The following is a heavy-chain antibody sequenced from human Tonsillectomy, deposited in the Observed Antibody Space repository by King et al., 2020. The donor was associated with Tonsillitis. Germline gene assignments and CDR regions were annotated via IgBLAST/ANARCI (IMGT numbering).Heavy chain of an antibody. D-gene: IGHD6-19*01. CDR2: ISYDANNK. V-gene: IGHV3-30*18. CDR3: AKDSAGQWLLHGQYYDGMDV. J-gene: IGHJ6*02. CDR1: GFTFSSYA. Sequence: QLVQSGGGVVQPGRSLRLSCAASGFTFSSYAMHWVRQAPGKGLEWVAVISYDANNKYYADSVKGRFTISRDISKNTLDLHMNSLRVEDTAVYYCAKDSAGQWLLHGQYYDGMDVWGQGPTVTVSS.